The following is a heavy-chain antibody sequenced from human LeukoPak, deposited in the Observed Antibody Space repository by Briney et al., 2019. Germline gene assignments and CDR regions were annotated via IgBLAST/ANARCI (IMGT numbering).Heavy chain of an antibody. CDR2: IYYSGST. D-gene: IGHD5-12*01. Sequence: SETLSLTCTVSGGSISSYYWSWIRQPPGKGLEWIGCIYYSGSTYYNRSLKSRVTISIDTSKKQCSLKLSSVTAADTAVYYCARLSGYDWESFFDYWGQGTLVTVSS. J-gene: IGHJ4*02. V-gene: IGHV4-59*12. CDR1: GGSISSYY. CDR3: ARLSGYDWESFFDY.